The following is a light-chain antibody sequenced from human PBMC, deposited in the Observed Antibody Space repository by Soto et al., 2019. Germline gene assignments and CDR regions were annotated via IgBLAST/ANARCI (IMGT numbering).Light chain of an antibody. V-gene: IGKV3-20*01. Sequence: EIVLTQSPGTLSLSPGERATLSCRASQSVSSSYLAWYQQKPGQAPRLLIYGASSRATGLPDGFSGSGSGTDFTLTISRLEPEDFAVYYCQQYGSSPGYTFGQGTKLEIK. J-gene: IGKJ2*01. CDR1: QSVSSSY. CDR3: QQYGSSPGYT. CDR2: GAS.